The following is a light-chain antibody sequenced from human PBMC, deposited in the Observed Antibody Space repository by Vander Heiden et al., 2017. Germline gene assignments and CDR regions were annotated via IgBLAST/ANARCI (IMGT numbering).Light chain of an antibody. Sequence: QSALTQPASVSGSPGQSITIPCTGTSSDVGGYNYFSWYQQHPGKAPKLMIYDDSNRPSGVSNRFSGSKSGNTASLTISGLQAEDEADYYCSSDTSSSTYVFGTGTKVTVL. CDR2: DDS. CDR3: SSDTSSSTYV. V-gene: IGLV2-14*03. J-gene: IGLJ1*01. CDR1: SSDVGGYNY.